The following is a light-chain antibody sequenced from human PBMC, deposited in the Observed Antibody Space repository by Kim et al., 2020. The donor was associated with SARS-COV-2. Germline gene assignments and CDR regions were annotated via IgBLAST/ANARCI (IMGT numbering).Light chain of an antibody. J-gene: IGLJ3*02. Sequence: VTISCTGSSSNIGADFDLHWYQQLPGTAPKLLIYGNTNRPSGVPERFSGSKSGTSASRAITGLQAEDEADYYCQSNDSTLGGFWVFGGGTKLTVL. CDR1: SSNIGADFD. CDR2: GNT. V-gene: IGLV1-40*01. CDR3: QSNDSTLGGFWV.